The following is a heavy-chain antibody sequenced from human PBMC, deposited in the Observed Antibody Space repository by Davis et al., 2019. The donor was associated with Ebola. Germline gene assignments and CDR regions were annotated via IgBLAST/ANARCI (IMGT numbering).Heavy chain of an antibody. CDR3: ARERELYFDY. CDR1: GFTFSSYS. J-gene: IGHJ4*02. Sequence: GESLKISCAASGFTFSSYSMNWVRQAPGKGLEWVSSISSSSSYIYYADSVKGRFTISRDNAKNSLYLQMNSLRDEDTAVYYCARERELYFDYWGQGTLVTVSS. D-gene: IGHD1-26*01. CDR2: ISSSSSYI. V-gene: IGHV3-21*01.